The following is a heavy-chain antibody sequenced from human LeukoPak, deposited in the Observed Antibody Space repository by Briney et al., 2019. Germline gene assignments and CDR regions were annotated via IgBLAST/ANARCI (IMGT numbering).Heavy chain of an antibody. CDR1: GFTFSSYA. Sequence: GGSLRLSCAASGFTFSSYAMHWVRQAPGKGLKWVAVISYDGSNKYYADSVKGRFTISRDNSKNTLYLQMNSLRAEDTAVYYCARANYYDSSGYIDYWGQGTLVTVSS. D-gene: IGHD3-22*01. CDR2: ISYDGSNK. CDR3: ARANYYDSSGYIDY. J-gene: IGHJ4*02. V-gene: IGHV3-30-3*01.